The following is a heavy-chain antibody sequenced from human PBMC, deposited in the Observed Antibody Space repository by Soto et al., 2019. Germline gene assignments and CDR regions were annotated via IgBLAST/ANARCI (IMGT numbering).Heavy chain of an antibody. CDR1: GFSVSEQH. V-gene: IGHV3-66*01. J-gene: IGHJ3*01. Sequence: EEQLVESGGGLVQLGGSLRLSCAASGFSVSEQHMSWVRQARGEGLGWVSTMYSAYCRSRTGDADSVEGRFTISRDNSKNTLSLQMNTLRAEDTAVYYCARADRSAFEGWRQGAMVIVSS. CDR2: MYSAYCRSRT. CDR3: ARADRSAFEG.